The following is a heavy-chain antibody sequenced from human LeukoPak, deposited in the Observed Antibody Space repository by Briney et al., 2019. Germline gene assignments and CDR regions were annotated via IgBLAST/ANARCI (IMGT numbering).Heavy chain of an antibody. D-gene: IGHD1-14*01. Sequence: SETLSLTCTVSGASVRNEYLRWLRQPPGKGLEWIGYIHYSGSSNYHPSLGRRATISLDTSKNQFSLTLDSVTAADTAMYHCARYDRGLFFFDNWGQGTLVTVSS. V-gene: IGHV4-59*08. CDR2: IHYSGSS. CDR3: ARYDRGLFFFDN. CDR1: GASVRNEY. J-gene: IGHJ4*02.